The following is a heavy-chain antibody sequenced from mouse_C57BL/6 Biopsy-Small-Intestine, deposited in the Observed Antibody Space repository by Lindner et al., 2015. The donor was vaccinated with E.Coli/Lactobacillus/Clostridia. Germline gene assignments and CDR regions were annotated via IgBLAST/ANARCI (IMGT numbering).Heavy chain of an antibody. Sequence: VQLQESGPELVKPGASVKLSCKASGYAFSSSWMNWVKQRPGKGLGWIGRIYPGDGDTNYNGKFKGKATLTADKSSSTAYMQLSSLTSEDSAVYFCARGWLLPWFAYWGQGTLVTVSA. CDR1: GYAFSSSW. D-gene: IGHD2-3*01. CDR3: ARGWLLPWFAY. V-gene: IGHV1-80*01. J-gene: IGHJ3*01. CDR2: IYPGDGDT.